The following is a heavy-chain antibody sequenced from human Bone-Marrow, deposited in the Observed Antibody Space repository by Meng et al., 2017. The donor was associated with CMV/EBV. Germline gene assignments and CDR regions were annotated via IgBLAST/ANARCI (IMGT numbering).Heavy chain of an antibody. CDR1: GFTFDDYG. D-gene: IGHD3-3*01. Sequence: GESLKISCAASGFTFDDYGMSWVRQAPGKGLEWVSGINWNGGSTGYADSVKGRFTISRDNAKNSLYLQMNSLRAEDTALYYCARVGGVPYISGYFYYYGMDVWGQGTTVTGSS. J-gene: IGHJ6*01. V-gene: IGHV3-20*04. CDR2: INWNGGST. CDR3: ARVGGVPYISGYFYYYGMDV.